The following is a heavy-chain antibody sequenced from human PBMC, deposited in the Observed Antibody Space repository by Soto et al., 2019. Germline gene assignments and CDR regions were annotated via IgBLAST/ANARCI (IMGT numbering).Heavy chain of an antibody. J-gene: IGHJ5*02. V-gene: IGHV1-46*03. CDR3: ARGVVTIDP. CDR2: SNPSGGST. D-gene: IGHD3-22*01. Sequence: QVQLVQSGAEVKKPGASVKVSCKASGYTFTSYYMHWVRQAPGPGLEWMGISNPSGGSTSYAQKFQDRGTMTRDTSTSTVYMELSSLRAEDTAVYYCARGVVTIDPWGQGTLVTGSS. CDR1: GYTFTSYY.